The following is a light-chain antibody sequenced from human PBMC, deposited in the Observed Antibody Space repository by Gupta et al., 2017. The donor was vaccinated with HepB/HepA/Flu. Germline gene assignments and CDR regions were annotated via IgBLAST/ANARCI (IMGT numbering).Light chain of an antibody. CDR1: QSIRNY. V-gene: IGKV1-39*01. CDR2: TAS. J-gene: IGKJ2*01. Sequence: DITMTQSPSSLSASVGDRVTITCRASQSIRNYLNWYQQKPGKAPKLLIYTASSLQSGVPTRFSGSGSGTDFTLTISRLQPEDFASYFCQQRDSFPFTFGQGTKMEIK. CDR3: QQRDSFPFT.